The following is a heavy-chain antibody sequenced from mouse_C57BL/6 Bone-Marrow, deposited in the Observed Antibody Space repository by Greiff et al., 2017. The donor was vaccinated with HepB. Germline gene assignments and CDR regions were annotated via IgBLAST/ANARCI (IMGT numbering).Heavy chain of an antibody. J-gene: IGHJ3*01. D-gene: IGHD2-2*01. CDR1: GFTFSSYA. Sequence: DVMLVESGGGLVKPGGSLKLSCAASGFTFSSYAMSWVRQTPEKRLEWVATISDGGSYTYYPDNVKGRFTIARDNAKNNLYLQMSQLKSEDTAMYYCARDPIYYGYFAYWGQGTLVTVSA. V-gene: IGHV5-4*01. CDR3: ARDPIYYGYFAY. CDR2: ISDGGSYT.